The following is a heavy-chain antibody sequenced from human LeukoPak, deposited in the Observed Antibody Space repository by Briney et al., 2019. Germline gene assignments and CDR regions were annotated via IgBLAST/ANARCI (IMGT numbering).Heavy chain of an antibody. Sequence: SETLSLTCTVSGGSISSYYWSWIRQPPGKGLEWIGYIYYSGSTNYNPSLKSRDTISVDTSKNQFSLKLSSVTAADTAVYYCARALYNSSCLDYWGQGTLVTVSS. CDR3: ARALYNSSCLDY. CDR2: IYYSGST. CDR1: GGSISSYY. V-gene: IGHV4-59*01. D-gene: IGHD6-13*01. J-gene: IGHJ4*02.